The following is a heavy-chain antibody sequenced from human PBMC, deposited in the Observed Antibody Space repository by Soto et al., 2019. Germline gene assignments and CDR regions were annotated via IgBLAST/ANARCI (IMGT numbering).Heavy chain of an antibody. CDR3: ARGGLILPTPRPIDS. CDR1: GFSFSDYY. V-gene: IGHV3-11*06. Sequence: SGGSLRLSCAASGFSFSDYYTTWVRQAPGRGLEWISYIGESSSYTNYADSVKGRFTISRDNAQNSLYLQMNTLRAEDTAVYYCARGGLILPTPRPIDSWGQGTLVTVSS. D-gene: IGHD2-2*01. J-gene: IGHJ4*02. CDR2: IGESSSYT.